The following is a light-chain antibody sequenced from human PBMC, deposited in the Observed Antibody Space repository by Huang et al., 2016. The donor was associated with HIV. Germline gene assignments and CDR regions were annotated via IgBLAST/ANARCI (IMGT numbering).Light chain of an antibody. CDR3: QQDHSDLWT. Sequence: DIVMTQSPDFLAVPLGERATINCKSSQSVYYNSDSERYVAWFHQKPGQSPKLLIYWASTRESGVPDRFSGSGAGTDFTLTISSLQAEDVGVYYCQQDHSDLWTFGQGTRVEIK. V-gene: IGKV4-1*01. CDR1: QSVYYNSDSERY. J-gene: IGKJ1*01. CDR2: WAS.